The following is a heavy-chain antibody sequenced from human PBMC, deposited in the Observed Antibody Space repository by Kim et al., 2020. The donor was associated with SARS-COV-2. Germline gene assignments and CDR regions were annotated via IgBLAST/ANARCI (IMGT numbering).Heavy chain of an antibody. Sequence: GGSLRLFCAVSGFTFSTYAMSWVRQAPGKGLEWVSAISGSGDSTFYADSVRGRFTISRDNSKNTLYLQMYSLRAEDTAVYYCAKYSSAWYNDAFDIWGQGTMVTVSS. V-gene: IGHV3-23*01. CDR2: ISGSGDST. J-gene: IGHJ3*02. D-gene: IGHD6-19*01. CDR3: AKYSSAWYNDAFDI. CDR1: GFTFSTYA.